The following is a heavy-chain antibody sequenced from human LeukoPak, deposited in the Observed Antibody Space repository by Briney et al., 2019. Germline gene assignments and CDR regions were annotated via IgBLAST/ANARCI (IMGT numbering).Heavy chain of an antibody. J-gene: IGHJ4*02. Sequence: GGSLRLSCVVSGFSFSDYYMNWIRQTPGKGLEWLSYISGSSSHTLYADSVKGRFTISRDNAKNSLYLQMNSLRAEDTAVYYCARFELDSGGYATNFDSWGQGTLVTVSS. CDR2: ISGSSSHT. V-gene: IGHV3-11*06. CDR1: GFSFSDYY. D-gene: IGHD3-22*01. CDR3: ARFELDSGGYATNFDS.